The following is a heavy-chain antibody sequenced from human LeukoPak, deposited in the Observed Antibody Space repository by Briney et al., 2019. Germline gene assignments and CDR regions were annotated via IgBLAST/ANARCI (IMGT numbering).Heavy chain of an antibody. CDR3: ASQLFPLAVSGFDY. V-gene: IGHV4-39*01. Sequence: PSETLSLTCTVSGGSISNSTYYWGWIRQPPGKGLEWIGTIYYSGSTYYNPSLKSRVTISVDTSKNQFSLKLSSVTAADTAVYYCASQLFPLAVSGFDYWGQGTLVTVSS. D-gene: IGHD6-19*01. CDR1: GGSISNSTYY. J-gene: IGHJ4*02. CDR2: IYYSGST.